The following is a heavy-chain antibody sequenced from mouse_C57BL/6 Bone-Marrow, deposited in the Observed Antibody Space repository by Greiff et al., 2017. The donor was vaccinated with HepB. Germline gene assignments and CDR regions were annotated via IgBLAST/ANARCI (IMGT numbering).Heavy chain of an antibody. CDR2: IRSKSNNYAT. CDR3: VRLSFYWYFDV. Sequence: EVQLQQSGGGLVQPKGSLKLSCAASGFSFNTYAMNWVRQAPGKGLEWVARIRSKSNNYATYYADSVKDRFTISRDDSESMLYLQMNNLKTEDTAMYYCVRLSFYWYFDVWGTGTTVTVSS. CDR1: GFSFNTYA. V-gene: IGHV10-1*01. J-gene: IGHJ1*03.